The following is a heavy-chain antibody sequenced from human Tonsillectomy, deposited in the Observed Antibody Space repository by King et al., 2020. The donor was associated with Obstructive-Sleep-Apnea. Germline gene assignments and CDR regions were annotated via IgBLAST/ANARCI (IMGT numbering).Heavy chain of an antibody. CDR1: GFTFSSYA. D-gene: IGHD3-10*01. Sequence: VQLVESGGGLVQPGGSLRLSCAASGFTFSSYAMSWVRQAPGKGLEWVSAISGSGGSTYYADSVKGRFTISRDNSKNTLYLQMNSLRAEDTAVYYCAKGQSGGPDYYYYNGMDVWGQGTTVTVSS. J-gene: IGHJ6*02. V-gene: IGHV3-23*04. CDR2: ISGSGGST. CDR3: AKGQSGGPDYYYYNGMDV.